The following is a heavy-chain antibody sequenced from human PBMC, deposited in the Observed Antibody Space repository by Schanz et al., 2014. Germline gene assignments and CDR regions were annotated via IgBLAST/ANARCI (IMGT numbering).Heavy chain of an antibody. CDR3: AKGPYYYYYMDV. Sequence: EVQLLESGGGLVQPGGSLRLSCAASGFTFSSYAMSWVRQAPGKGLEWVSIISGSGGSTYYADSVKGRFTISGDSSKYTVYLQMNSLRADDTAVYYCAKGPYYYYYMDVWGNGTTVTVSS. CDR1: GFTFSSYA. J-gene: IGHJ6*03. V-gene: IGHV3-23*01. CDR2: ISGSGGST.